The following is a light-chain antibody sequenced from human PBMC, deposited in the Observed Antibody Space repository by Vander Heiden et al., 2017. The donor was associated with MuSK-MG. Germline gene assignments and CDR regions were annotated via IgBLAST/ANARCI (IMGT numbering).Light chain of an antibody. Sequence: IQMTQSPSSLSASVGDRVTITCRASQSINSYLNWYQQKPGKAPKFLIYAASSLQSGVPSRFSDSGSGTDFTLSISRLQPEDFATYYCQQRHSTPVTFGHGTKVDIK. J-gene: IGKJ3*01. CDR1: QSINSY. CDR3: QQRHSTPVT. CDR2: AAS. V-gene: IGKV1-39*01.